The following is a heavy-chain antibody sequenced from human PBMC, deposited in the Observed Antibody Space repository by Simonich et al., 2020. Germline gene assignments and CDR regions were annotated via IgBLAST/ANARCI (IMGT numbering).Heavy chain of an antibody. CDR3: AREYSSSSDPYWYFDL. CDR1: GFTFSSYW. J-gene: IGHJ2*01. CDR2: IKQAGSEK. Sequence: EVQLVESGGGLVQPGGSLRLSCAASGFTFSSYWMSWVRQAPGKGVEGVANIKQAGSEKYYVDSVKGRFTISRDNAKNSMYLQMNSLRAEDTAVYYCAREYSSSSDPYWYFDLWGRGTLVTVSS. D-gene: IGHD6-6*01. V-gene: IGHV3-7*01.